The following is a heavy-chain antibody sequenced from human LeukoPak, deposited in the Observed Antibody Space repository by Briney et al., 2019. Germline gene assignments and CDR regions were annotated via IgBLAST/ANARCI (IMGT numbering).Heavy chain of an antibody. V-gene: IGHV4-30-4*01. CDR3: ARVNDSSGYSNYFDY. D-gene: IGHD3-22*01. J-gene: IGHJ4*02. Sequence: SETLSLTCTVSGFSISSGDYYWSWLRQPPGKGLEWIGYIYYSGSTYYNPSLKSRVTISVDTSKNQFSLKLSSVTAADTAVYYCARVNDSSGYSNYFDYWGQGTLVTVSS. CDR1: GFSISSGDYY. CDR2: IYYSGST.